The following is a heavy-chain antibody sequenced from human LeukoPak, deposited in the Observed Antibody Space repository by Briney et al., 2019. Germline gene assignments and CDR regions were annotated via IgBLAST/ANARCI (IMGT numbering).Heavy chain of an antibody. CDR2: ISSSGSSV. D-gene: IGHD6-6*01. CDR3: ARERYSRSSHDALDL. Sequence: TGGSLGPSWPAPEFPFISHFRNWFRQAPGRGLEWVSSISSSGSSVLYADSLKGRITISRDNAKNSLYLQMRSLRPEDTAVYYCARERYSRSSHDALDLWGRGTMVTVSS. J-gene: IGHJ3*01. V-gene: IGHV3-21*01. CDR1: EFPFISHF.